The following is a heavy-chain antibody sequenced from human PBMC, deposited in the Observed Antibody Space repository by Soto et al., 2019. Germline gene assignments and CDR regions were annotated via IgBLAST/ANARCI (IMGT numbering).Heavy chain of an antibody. Sequence: ASVKVSCKASGYTFTSYYMHWVRQAPGQGLEWMGITNPSGGSTYYADSVKGRFTISRDNSKNTLYLEMNSLRAGDTAVYYCARDTFGGAYDFWHGGQGTLVTVSS. CDR2: TNPSGGST. CDR1: GYTFTSYY. J-gene: IGHJ4*02. D-gene: IGHD3-3*01. CDR3: ARDTFGGAYDFWH. V-gene: IGHV1-46*04.